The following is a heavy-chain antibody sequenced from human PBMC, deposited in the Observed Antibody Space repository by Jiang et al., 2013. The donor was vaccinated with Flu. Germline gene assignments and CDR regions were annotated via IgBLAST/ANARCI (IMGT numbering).Heavy chain of an antibody. CDR3: AREGSSSSSLDY. V-gene: IGHV4-59*01. CDR2: IYYSGST. CDR1: GGSISSYY. J-gene: IGHJ4*02. D-gene: IGHD6-6*01. Sequence: TVSGGSISSYYWSWIRQPPGKGLEWIGYIYYSGSTNYNPSLKSRVTISVDTSKNQFSLKLSSVTAADTAVYYCAREGSSSSSLDYWGQGTLVTVSS.